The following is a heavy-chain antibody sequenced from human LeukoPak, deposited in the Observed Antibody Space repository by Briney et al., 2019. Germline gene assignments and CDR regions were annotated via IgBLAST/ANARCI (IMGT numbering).Heavy chain of an antibody. CDR2: ITAGGDDT. CDR3: AKGSSSSRHYYFDY. J-gene: IGHJ4*02. V-gene: IGHV3-23*01. Sequence: GGSLRLSCTASGFTFSNYAMSWVRQAPGKGLDWISAITAGGDDTYYADSVKGRFTISRDNSKNTLYLQMNSLRVEDTAVYYCAKGSSSSRHYYFDYWGQGALVTVSS. D-gene: IGHD6-6*01. CDR1: GFTFSNYA.